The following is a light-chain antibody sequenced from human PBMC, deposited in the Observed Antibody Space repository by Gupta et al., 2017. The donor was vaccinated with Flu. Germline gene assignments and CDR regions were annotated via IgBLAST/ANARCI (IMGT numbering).Light chain of an antibody. CDR3: SAYTSTTTLGV. J-gene: IGLJ3*02. CDR1: SSDIGAYNY. CDR2: EVS. Sequence: QSALTQPASVSGSPGQSITISCTGTSSDIGAYNYVSWYQQHPGKAPKLMIFEVSNRPSGVSNRFSGSKSGSTASLTISGLQAEDEADYYCSAYTSTTTLGVFGGGTKLTVL. V-gene: IGLV2-14*01.